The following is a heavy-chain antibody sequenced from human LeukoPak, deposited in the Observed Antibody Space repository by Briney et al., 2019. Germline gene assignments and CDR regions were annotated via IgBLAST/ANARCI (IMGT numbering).Heavy chain of an antibody. V-gene: IGHV3-23*01. CDR1: GFIFNNYG. CDR3: AKGGSGYFLDL. Sequence: GGSLTLSCAASGFIFNNYGLIWVRQPPGKGLEWVSAISNDGGGTTYADFVKGRFTISRDNSRNTLFLQMNSLRGNDTALYYCAKGGSGYFLDLWGQGTLVTVSS. D-gene: IGHD3-22*01. J-gene: IGHJ5*02. CDR2: ISNDGGGT.